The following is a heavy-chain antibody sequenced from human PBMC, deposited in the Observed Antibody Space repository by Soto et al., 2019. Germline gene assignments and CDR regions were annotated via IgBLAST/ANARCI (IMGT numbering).Heavy chain of an antibody. Sequence: RLSCAASGFTFSSYEMNWVRQAPVKVLEWVSYISSSGSTIYYADSVKGRFTISRDNAKNSLYLKMNSLRAEDTAVYYCARNGHPAITGTTSMPFDTWRQGTLVTVSS. CDR2: ISSSGSTI. V-gene: IGHV3-48*03. CDR1: GFTFSSYE. D-gene: IGHD1-7*01. J-gene: IGHJ5*02. CDR3: ARNGHPAITGTTSMPFDT.